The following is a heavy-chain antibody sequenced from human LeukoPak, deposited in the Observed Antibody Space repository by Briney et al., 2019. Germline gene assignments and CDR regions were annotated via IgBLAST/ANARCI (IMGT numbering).Heavy chain of an antibody. J-gene: IGHJ4*02. V-gene: IGHV4-59*01. CDR2: INYSGST. Sequence: SETLSLTCTVSGGSISTYYWSWIRQPPGKGLEWIGYINYSGSTNYNPSLKSRVTISVDTSKNQLSLKLSSVTAADTAVYYCAREAHGDYSDYWGQGTLVTVSS. CDR1: GGSISTYY. CDR3: AREAHGDYSDY. D-gene: IGHD4-17*01.